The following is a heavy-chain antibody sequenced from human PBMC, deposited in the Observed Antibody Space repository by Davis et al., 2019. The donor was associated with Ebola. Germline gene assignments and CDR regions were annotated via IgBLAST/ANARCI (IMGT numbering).Heavy chain of an antibody. V-gene: IGHV3-64*04. Sequence: GGSLRLSCSASGFTFSSYAMHWVRQAPGEGLEYVSGINDNGGRTHYADSVKGRFTVSRDNSKNTVFLQMNSLTAEDTAVYYCARQYSTVWYHFDYFDYWGQGIPVTVSS. CDR1: GFTFSSYA. CDR3: ARQYSTVWYHFDYFDY. D-gene: IGHD6-19*01. CDR2: INDNGGRT. J-gene: IGHJ4*02.